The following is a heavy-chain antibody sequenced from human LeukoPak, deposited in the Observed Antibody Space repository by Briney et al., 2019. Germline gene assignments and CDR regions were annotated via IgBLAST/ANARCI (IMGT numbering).Heavy chain of an antibody. Sequence: GGSLRLSCAASGFTSSSYWMSWVRQAPGKGLEWVANIKQDGSEKYYVDSVKGRFTISRDNAKNSLYLQMNSLRAEDTAVYYCAXXXRITIFGVVXTXXXXXXWG. D-gene: IGHD3-3*01. CDR3: AXXXRITIFGVVXTXXXXXX. V-gene: IGHV3-7*01. CDR1: GFTSSSYW. CDR2: IKQDGSEK. J-gene: IGHJ5*01.